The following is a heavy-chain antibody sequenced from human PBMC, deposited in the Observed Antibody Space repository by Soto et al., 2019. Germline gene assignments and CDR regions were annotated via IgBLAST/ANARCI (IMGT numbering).Heavy chain of an antibody. CDR3: AYAYDFWSGYYGY. J-gene: IGHJ4*02. CDR2: IYYSGST. CDR1: GGSISSSSYY. V-gene: IGHV4-39*01. D-gene: IGHD3-3*01. Sequence: PSETLSLTCTVSGGSISSSSYYWGWIRQPPGKGLEWIGSIYYSGSTYYNPSLKSRVTISVDTSKNQFSLKLSSVTAADTAVYYCAYAYDFWSGYYGYWGQGTRVTVSS.